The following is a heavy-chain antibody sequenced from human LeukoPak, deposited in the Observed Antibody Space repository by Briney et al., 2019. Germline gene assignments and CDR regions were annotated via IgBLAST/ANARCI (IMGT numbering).Heavy chain of an antibody. CDR1: GFTVSSNY. V-gene: IGHV3-53*01. CDR2: LYSGDGA. J-gene: IGHJ4*02. D-gene: IGHD2-2*01. Sequence: GESLKISCAASGFTVSSNYMSWVRQAPGKGLEWVSVLYSGDGAYYADSVKGRFSISRDNSKNTLYLQMNSLRAEDTAVYYCASGARRTSCLDYWGQGTLVTVSS. CDR3: ASGARRTSCLDY.